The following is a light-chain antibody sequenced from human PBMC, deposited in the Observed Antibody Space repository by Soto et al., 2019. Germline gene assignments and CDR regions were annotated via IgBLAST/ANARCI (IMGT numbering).Light chain of an antibody. CDR3: QQLNSYPRT. CDR1: QTIRKS. V-gene: IGKV1-9*01. J-gene: IGKJ3*01. CDR2: AAS. Sequence: DIPMTQSPSSLSASVGDTISITCGSFQTIRKSLNWYQQKPGKAPKLLTYAASTLQSGVPSRLSGSGSRTDLTLTISSLQPEDFATYYCQQLNSYPRTFGPGTKVDI.